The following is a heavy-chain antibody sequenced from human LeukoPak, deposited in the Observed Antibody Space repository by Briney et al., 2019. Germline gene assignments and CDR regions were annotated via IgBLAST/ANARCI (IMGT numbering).Heavy chain of an antibody. J-gene: IGHJ4*02. CDR1: GFTFNSYA. V-gene: IGHV3-23*01. CDR3: ARDRTMTGDRGIDY. Sequence: PGGSLRLSCAASGFTFNSYAMTWVRQAPGKGLKWVSAISGSGDNTYYAESVKGRFTISRDTSKNSLYLQMNSLRDEDTGIYYCARDRTMTGDRGIDYWGQGTPVTVSS. D-gene: IGHD1-20*01. CDR2: ISGSGDNT.